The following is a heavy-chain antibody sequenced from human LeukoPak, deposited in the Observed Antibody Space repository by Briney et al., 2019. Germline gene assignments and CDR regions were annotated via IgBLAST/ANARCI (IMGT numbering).Heavy chain of an antibody. CDR1: GFTFSSYW. D-gene: IGHD3-10*01. J-gene: IGHJ6*02. CDR2: INGDGRNI. CDR3: AIPPLSGTGSSRPLAGMDV. V-gene: IGHV3-74*01. Sequence: GGSLRLSCVASGFTFSSYWMHWVRQDPRKGLVWVSRINGDGRNINYADSVRGRFTISRDNAKNTLYLQMNTLRVEDTAVYYCAIPPLSGTGSSRPLAGMDVWGQGTTVTVSS.